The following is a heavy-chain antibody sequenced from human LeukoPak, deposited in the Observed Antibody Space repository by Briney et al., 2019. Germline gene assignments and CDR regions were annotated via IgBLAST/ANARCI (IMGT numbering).Heavy chain of an antibody. CDR3: ARAPFNYYQAFDP. D-gene: IGHD4-11*01. V-gene: IGHV4-39*01. CDR2: IYYSGST. Sequence: SETLSLTCTVSGGSISNSGYYWGCIRPPPGKGLEWIGNIYYSGSTYYNPSLKSRVTISVDTSKNQFSLKMTSVTAADTAVYYCARAPFNYYQAFDPWGQGTLVTVSS. CDR1: GGSISNSGYY. J-gene: IGHJ5*02.